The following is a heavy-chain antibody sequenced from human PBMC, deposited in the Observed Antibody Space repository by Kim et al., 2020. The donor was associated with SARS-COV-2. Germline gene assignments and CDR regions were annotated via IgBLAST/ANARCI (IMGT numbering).Heavy chain of an antibody. D-gene: IGHD2-2*01. V-gene: IGHV1-3*01. CDR2: INAGNGNT. CDR1: GYTFTSYA. J-gene: IGHJ3*02. CDR3: ARVWRMLVVPADHTDDAFDI. Sequence: ASVKVSCKASGYTFTSYAMHWVRQAPGQRLEWMGWINAGNGNTKYSQKFQGRVTITRDTSASTAYMELSSLRSEDTAVYYCARVWRMLVVPADHTDDAFDIWGQGTMVTVSS.